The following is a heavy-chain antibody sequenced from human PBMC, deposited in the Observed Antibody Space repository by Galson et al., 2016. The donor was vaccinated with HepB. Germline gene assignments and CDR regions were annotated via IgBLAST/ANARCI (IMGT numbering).Heavy chain of an antibody. Sequence: SLRLSCAASGFPFSTYGMHWVRQAPGKGLEWVAVIWYDGSNQYYADSVKGRLTTSRDISKNTLYLQMNSLRAEDTALYYCARDAFPDDACDIWGQGTMVTVSS. CDR2: IWYDGSNQ. CDR1: GFPFSTYG. D-gene: IGHD3-16*01. CDR3: ARDAFPDDACDI. J-gene: IGHJ3*02. V-gene: IGHV3-33*01.